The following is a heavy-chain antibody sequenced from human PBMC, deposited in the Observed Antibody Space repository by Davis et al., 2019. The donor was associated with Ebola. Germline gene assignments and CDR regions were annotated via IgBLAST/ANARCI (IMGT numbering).Heavy chain of an antibody. D-gene: IGHD1-26*01. CDR2: IKQDGSEK. J-gene: IGHJ4*02. Sequence: GESLKISCAASGFTFSSYWMSWVRQAPGKGLEWVANIKQDGSEKYYVDSVKGRFTISRDNAKNSLYLQMNSLRAEDTAVYYCARDLGPRGSYFWSDYWGQGTLVTVSS. CDR1: GFTFSSYW. V-gene: IGHV3-7*03. CDR3: ARDLGPRGSYFWSDY.